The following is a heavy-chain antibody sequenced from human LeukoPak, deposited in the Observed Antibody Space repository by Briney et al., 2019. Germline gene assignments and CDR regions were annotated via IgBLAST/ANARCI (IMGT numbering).Heavy chain of an antibody. J-gene: IGHJ4*02. D-gene: IGHD6-19*01. CDR1: GGSISSGDYY. Sequence: SETLSLTCTVSGGSISSGDYYWSWIRQPPGKGLEWIGYIYYSASTYYNPSLKSRVTISVDTSKNQFSLKLSSVTAADTAVYYCARQYSSGWYYSDYWGQGTLVTVSS. CDR3: ARQYSSGWYYSDY. CDR2: IYYSAST. V-gene: IGHV4-30-4*01.